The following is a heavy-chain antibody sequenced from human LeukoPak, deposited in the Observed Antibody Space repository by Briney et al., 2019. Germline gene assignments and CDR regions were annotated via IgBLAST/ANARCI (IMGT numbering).Heavy chain of an antibody. J-gene: IGHJ4*02. CDR2: IYYSGST. D-gene: IGHD3-22*01. Sequence: LETLSLTCTVSGGSISSSSYYWGWIRQPPGKGLEWIGSIYYSGSTYYNPSLKSRVTISVDTSKNQFSLKLSSVTAADTAVYYCARSDYYDSSGPVLDYWGQGTLVTVSS. CDR3: ARSDYYDSSGPVLDY. CDR1: GGSISSSSYY. V-gene: IGHV4-39*07.